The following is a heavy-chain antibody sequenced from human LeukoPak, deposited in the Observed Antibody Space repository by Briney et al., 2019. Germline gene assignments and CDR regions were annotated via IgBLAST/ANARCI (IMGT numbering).Heavy chain of an antibody. CDR2: INHSGST. CDR3: ASSISSGSDY. CDR1: GGSLSGYY. V-gene: IGHV4-34*01. J-gene: IGHJ4*02. Sequence: PSETLSLTCAVYGGSLSGYYWSWIRQPPGKGLEWIGEINHSGSTNYNPSLKSRVTISVDTSKNQFSLKLSSVTAADTAVYYCASSISSGSDYWGQGTLVTVSS. D-gene: IGHD3-22*01.